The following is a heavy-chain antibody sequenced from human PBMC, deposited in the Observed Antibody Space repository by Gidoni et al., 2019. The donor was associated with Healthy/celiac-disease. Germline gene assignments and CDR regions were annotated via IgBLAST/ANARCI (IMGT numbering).Heavy chain of an antibody. CDR3: AKDPLYDILTGCYFDY. CDR1: GFTFSSYA. V-gene: IGHV3-23*01. J-gene: IGHJ4*02. CDR2: ISGSGGST. Sequence: EVQLLESGGGLVQPGGSLRLSYAASGFTFSSYAMSWVRQAPGKGLEWVSAISGSGGSTYYADSVKGRFTISRDNSKNTLYLQMNSLRAEDTAVYYCAKDPLYDILTGCYFDYWGQGTLVTVSS. D-gene: IGHD3-9*01.